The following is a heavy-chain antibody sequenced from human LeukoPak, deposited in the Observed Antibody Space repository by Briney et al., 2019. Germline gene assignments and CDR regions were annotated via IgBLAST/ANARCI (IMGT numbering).Heavy chain of an antibody. CDR3: ATLLGSTGIDY. Sequence: GESLKISCQTSGYTFSNYWIGWVRQMPGKGLEWMGSIYPGDSDTRYSPSFQGHVTISADESISTASLQWTSLKASDTAIYYCATLLGSTGIDYWGQGTLVTVFS. CDR1: GYTFSNYW. CDR2: IYPGDSDT. V-gene: IGHV5-51*01. D-gene: IGHD1-26*01. J-gene: IGHJ4*02.